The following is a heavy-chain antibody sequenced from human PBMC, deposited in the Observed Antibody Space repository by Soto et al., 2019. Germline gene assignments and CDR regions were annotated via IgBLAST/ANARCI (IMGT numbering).Heavy chain of an antibody. D-gene: IGHD3-22*01. CDR2: IHWDDDE. V-gene: IGHV2-5*02. CDR3: ARRPDYYDSSGSRLTYYFDY. Sequence: SGPTLVNPTQTLTLTCTFSGFSLSVSGGGGGWIRQPPGEALEWLAIIHWDDDERYSPSLKSRLTITKDTPKNQVVLTMTNMDPVDTATYYCARRPDYYDSSGSRLTYYFDYWGQGTPVTVSS. CDR1: GFSLSVSGGG. J-gene: IGHJ4*02.